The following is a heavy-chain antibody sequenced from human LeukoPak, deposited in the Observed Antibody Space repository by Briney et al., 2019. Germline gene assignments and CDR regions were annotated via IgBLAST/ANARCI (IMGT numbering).Heavy chain of an antibody. CDR2: ISSSGSYT. CDR3: ARGYYYDSSGYYY. CDR1: GFTFSDYY. J-gene: IGHJ4*02. Sequence: GGSLRLSCAASGFTFSDYYMSWIRQAPGKGLEWVSYISSSGSYTNYADSVKGRFTISRDNAKNSLYLQMNSLRAEDTAVYYCARGYYYDSSGYYYWGQGTLVTVSS. D-gene: IGHD3-22*01. V-gene: IGHV3-11*06.